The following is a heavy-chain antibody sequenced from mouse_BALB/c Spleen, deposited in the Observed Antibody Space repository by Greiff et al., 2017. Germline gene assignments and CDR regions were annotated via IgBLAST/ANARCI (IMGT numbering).Heavy chain of an antibody. Sequence: QVQLQQSGAELAKPGASVKMSCKASGYTFTSYWMHWVKQRPGQGLEWIGYINPSTGYTEYNQKFKDKATLTADKSSSTAYMQLSSLTSEDSAVYYCAREVRRVFDYWGQGTTLTVSS. CDR3: AREVRRVFDY. CDR2: INPSTGYT. CDR1: GYTFTSYW. J-gene: IGHJ2*01. D-gene: IGHD2-14*01. V-gene: IGHV1-7*01.